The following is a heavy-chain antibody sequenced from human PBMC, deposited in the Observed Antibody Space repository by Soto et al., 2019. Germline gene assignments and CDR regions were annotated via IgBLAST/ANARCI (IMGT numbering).Heavy chain of an antibody. J-gene: IGHJ5*02. D-gene: IGHD2-15*01. CDR3: ATLPPRIVVVMTDLPT. Sequence: PSETLSLTYFVSGASISSTYWWSWVRQTPGKRLEWIGQIYHTGTTSYNPSLKNRVTISLDKSNNQFSLRLTSMTAADTAVYYCATLPPRIVVVMTDLPTWGQGTLVTVSS. CDR2: IYHTGTT. V-gene: IGHV4-4*02. CDR1: GASISSTYW.